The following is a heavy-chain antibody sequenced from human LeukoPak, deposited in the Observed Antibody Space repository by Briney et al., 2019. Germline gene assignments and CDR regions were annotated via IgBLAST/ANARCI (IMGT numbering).Heavy chain of an antibody. CDR2: ISSSGSTI. CDR3: AGDLDIAVAGTSDAFDI. V-gene: IGHV3-48*03. D-gene: IGHD6-19*01. Sequence: TGGSLRLSCAASGFTFSSYEMNWVRQAPGKGLEWVSYISSSGSTIYYADSVKGRFTISRDNAKNSLYLQINSLRAEDTAVYYCAGDLDIAVAGTSDAFDIWGQGTMVTVSS. J-gene: IGHJ3*02. CDR1: GFTFSSYE.